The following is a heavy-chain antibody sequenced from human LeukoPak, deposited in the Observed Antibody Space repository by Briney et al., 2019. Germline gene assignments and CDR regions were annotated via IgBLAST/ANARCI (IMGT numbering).Heavy chain of an antibody. Sequence: QPGRSLRLSCAASGFTFSTYGMHWVRQAPGKGLEWVAVIWNDGSNKYYADSVKGRFTISRDNSKSTLYLQMNSLRAEDTAVYSCARASGPFDYWGQGTLVTASS. V-gene: IGHV3-33*01. CDR1: GFTFSTYG. D-gene: IGHD3-10*01. CDR3: ARASGPFDY. CDR2: IWNDGSNK. J-gene: IGHJ4*02.